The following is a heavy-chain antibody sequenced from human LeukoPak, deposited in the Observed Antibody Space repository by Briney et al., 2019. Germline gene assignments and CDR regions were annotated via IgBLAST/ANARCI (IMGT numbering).Heavy chain of an antibody. Sequence: ASVKVSCKASGYSFTDYSIHWVRQAPGQGLEWMGWINPNSGGTRYAQNFQGRVTMTRDMSISTAYMELPRLRSDDTAVYYCARGRSHDFWGQGSLVTVSS. CDR2: INPNSGGT. CDR1: GYSFTDYS. J-gene: IGHJ4*02. V-gene: IGHV1-2*02. CDR3: ARGRSHDF. D-gene: IGHD3-10*01.